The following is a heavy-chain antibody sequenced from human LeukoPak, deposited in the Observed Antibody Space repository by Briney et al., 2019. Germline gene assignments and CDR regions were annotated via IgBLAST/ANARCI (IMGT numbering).Heavy chain of an antibody. V-gene: IGHV3-9*01. CDR2: ISWNSGSI. J-gene: IGHJ4*02. Sequence: GRSLRLSCAASGFTFDDYAMQWVRQAPGKGLEWVSGISWNSGSIGYADSVKGRFTISRDNAKNSLYLQMNSLRAEDTALYYCAKSRDGYNFFFDYWGQGTLVTVSS. D-gene: IGHD5-24*01. CDR1: GFTFDDYA. CDR3: AKSRDGYNFFFDY.